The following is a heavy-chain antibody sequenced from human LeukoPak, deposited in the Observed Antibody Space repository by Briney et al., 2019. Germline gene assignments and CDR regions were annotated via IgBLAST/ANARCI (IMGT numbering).Heavy chain of an antibody. CDR3: ARDDCSSISCYHNWFDP. CDR1: GFTFSSYW. J-gene: IGHJ5*02. CDR2: IKQDGSEK. V-gene: IGHV3-7*01. Sequence: GGSLRLSCAAYGFTFSSYWMSWVRQAQGKGLEWVANIKQDGSEKYYVDSVKGRFTISRDNAKNSLYLQMNSLRAEDTAVYYCARDDCSSISCYHNWFDPWGQGTLVTVSS. D-gene: IGHD2-2*01.